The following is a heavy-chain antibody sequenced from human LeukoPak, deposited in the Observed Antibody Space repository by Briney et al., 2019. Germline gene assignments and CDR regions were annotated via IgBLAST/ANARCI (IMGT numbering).Heavy chain of an antibody. V-gene: IGHV4-39*01. CDR1: GGSISSSSYY. D-gene: IGHD2-15*01. J-gene: IGHJ1*01. Sequence: SETLSLTCTVSGGSISSSSYYWGWIRQPPGKGLEWIGSIYYSGSTYYNPSLKSRVTISVDTSKNQFSLKLSSVTAADTAVYYCARHVQDSEYFQHWGQGTLVTVSS. CDR3: ARHVQDSEYFQH. CDR2: IYYSGST.